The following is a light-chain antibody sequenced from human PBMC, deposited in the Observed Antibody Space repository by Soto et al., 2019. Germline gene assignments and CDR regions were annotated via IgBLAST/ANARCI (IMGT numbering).Light chain of an antibody. CDR3: CSYAGSNIVV. CDR1: SSDVGTYDY. J-gene: IGLJ2*01. V-gene: IGLV2-8*01. CDR2: EVS. Sequence: QSVLTQPPSASGSPGQSVTISCTGTSSDVGTYDYVSWYQQHPGKAPKLMIYEVSKRPSGVPDRFSGSKSGNTASLTVSGLQADDEAEYYCCSYAGSNIVVFGGGTKVTVL.